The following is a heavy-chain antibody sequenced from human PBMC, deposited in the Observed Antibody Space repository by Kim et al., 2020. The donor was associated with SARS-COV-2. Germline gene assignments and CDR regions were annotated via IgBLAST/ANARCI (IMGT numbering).Heavy chain of an antibody. CDR3: ARGVLRSAHYGSGSYYNVRQRTLFDY. Sequence: SETLSLTCAVYGGSFSGYYWSWIRQPPGKGLEWIGEINHSGSTNYNPSLKSRVTISVDTSKNQFSLKLSSVTAADTAVYYCARGVLRSAHYGSGSYYNVRQRTLFDYWGQRTLVTVSS. D-gene: IGHD3-10*01. V-gene: IGHV4-34*01. CDR2: INHSGST. CDR1: GGSFSGYY. J-gene: IGHJ4*02.